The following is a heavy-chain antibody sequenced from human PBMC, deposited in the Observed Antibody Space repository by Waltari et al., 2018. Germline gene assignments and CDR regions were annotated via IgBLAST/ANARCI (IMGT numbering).Heavy chain of an antibody. Sequence: EVQLVQSGGGLIPPGGSLRLSCAASGLSVMDNSSGWVRQAPGKGLEWVSVIYRGGSIKYGDSVKGRFTLSRDNSKNTLFLQMNSLRSEDTAVYYCARLSDPNKYYYGMDVWGQGTTVTVSS. D-gene: IGHD3-16*02. CDR1: GLSVMDNS. CDR3: ARLSDPNKYYYGMDV. J-gene: IGHJ6*02. V-gene: IGHV3-53*01. CDR2: IYRGGSI.